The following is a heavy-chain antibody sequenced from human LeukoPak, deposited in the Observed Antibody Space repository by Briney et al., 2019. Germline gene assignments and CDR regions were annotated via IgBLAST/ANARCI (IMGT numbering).Heavy chain of an antibody. CDR2: ISYDGSDK. Sequence: GRSLRLSCAASGSTFSSYGMHWVRQAPGKGLGRVAVISYDGSDKYYADSVKGRFTISRDSPKNTLYLQMDSLRAEDMAVYYCARARGGTYGDFFDYWGQGTLVSVSS. CDR3: ARARGGTYGDFFDY. V-gene: IGHV3-30*05. J-gene: IGHJ4*02. CDR1: GSTFSSYG. D-gene: IGHD1-26*01.